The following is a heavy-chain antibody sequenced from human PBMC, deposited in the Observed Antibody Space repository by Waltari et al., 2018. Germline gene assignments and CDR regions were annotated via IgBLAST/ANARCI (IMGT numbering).Heavy chain of an antibody. Sequence: QVQLQESGPGLVKPSETLSLTCTVSGGSISSYYWSWIRQPPGKGLEWIGYIYYSGSTNYNPSLKSQVTISVDTSKNQFSLKLSSVTAADTAVYYCARGGSYYDFWSGYPYWGQGTLVTVSS. D-gene: IGHD3-3*01. CDR3: ARGGSYYDFWSGYPY. J-gene: IGHJ4*02. CDR1: GGSISSYY. V-gene: IGHV4-59*01. CDR2: IYYSGST.